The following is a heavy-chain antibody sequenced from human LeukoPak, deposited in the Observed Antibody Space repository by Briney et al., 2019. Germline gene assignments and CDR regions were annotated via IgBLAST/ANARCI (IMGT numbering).Heavy chain of an antibody. D-gene: IGHD3-22*01. CDR1: GGSISSSSYY. CDR3: ASSFYYDSRDY. CDR2: IYYSGST. Sequence: PSETLSLTCTVSGGSISSSSYYWGWIRQPPGKGLEWIGSIYYSGSTYYNPSLKSRVTISVDTSKNQFSLKLSSVTAAGTAVYYCASSFYYDSRDYWGQGTLVTVSS. J-gene: IGHJ4*02. V-gene: IGHV4-39*01.